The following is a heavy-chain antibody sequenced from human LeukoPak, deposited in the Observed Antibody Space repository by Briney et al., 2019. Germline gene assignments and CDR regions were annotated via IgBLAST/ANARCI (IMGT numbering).Heavy chain of an antibody. D-gene: IGHD3-10*01. V-gene: IGHV3-9*01. J-gene: IGHJ6*03. Sequence: PGRSLRLSCAASGFTFDDYAMHWVRQAPGKGLEWVSGISWNSGSIGYADSVKGRFTISRDNSKNTLYLQMNSLRAEDSAVYYCAKNYGSGSSVKYYYYMDVWGKGTTVTVSS. CDR3: AKNYGSGSSVKYYYYMDV. CDR1: GFTFDDYA. CDR2: ISWNSGSI.